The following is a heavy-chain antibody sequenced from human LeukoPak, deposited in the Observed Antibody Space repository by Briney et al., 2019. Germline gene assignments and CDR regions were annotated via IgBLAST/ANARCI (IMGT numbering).Heavy chain of an antibody. CDR3: AKEGTITAYNFDY. J-gene: IGHJ4*02. CDR1: GFTFSSFY. D-gene: IGHD5-12*01. Sequence: PGGSLRLSCAASGFTFSSFYMSWVRQAPGKGLEWVANIKGDESEKYYVDSVKGRFTISRENAKNSLYLQMNSLRAEDTAVYYCAKEGTITAYNFDYWGQGTLVTVSS. CDR2: IKGDESEK. V-gene: IGHV3-7*05.